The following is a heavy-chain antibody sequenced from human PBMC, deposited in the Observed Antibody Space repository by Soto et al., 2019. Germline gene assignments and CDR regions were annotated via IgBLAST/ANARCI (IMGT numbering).Heavy chain of an antibody. CDR3: ARLVRAARPGDDAYYFDY. J-gene: IGHJ4*02. Sequence: ASVKVSCKASGYTFTSYDINWVRQATGQGLEWMGWMNPNSGNTGYAQKFQGRVTMTRNTSISTAYMELSSLRSEDTAVYYCARLVRAARPGDDAYYFDYWGQGTLVTVSS. D-gene: IGHD6-6*01. CDR2: MNPNSGNT. CDR1: GYTFTSYD. V-gene: IGHV1-8*01.